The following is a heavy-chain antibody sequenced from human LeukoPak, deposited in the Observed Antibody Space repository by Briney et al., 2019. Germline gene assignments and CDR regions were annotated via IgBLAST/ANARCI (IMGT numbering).Heavy chain of an antibody. CDR2: IYHSGST. CDR1: GGSISSGGYS. CDR3: ARGVGAVTTPLYYGMDV. Sequence: PSETLSLTCAVSGGSISSGGYSGSWIRQPPGRGLEWIGYIYHSGSTYYNPSLKSRVTISVDTSKNQFSLKLSSVTAADTAVYYCARGVGAVTTPLYYGMDVWGQGTTVTVSS. V-gene: IGHV4-30-2*05. D-gene: IGHD4-17*01. J-gene: IGHJ6*02.